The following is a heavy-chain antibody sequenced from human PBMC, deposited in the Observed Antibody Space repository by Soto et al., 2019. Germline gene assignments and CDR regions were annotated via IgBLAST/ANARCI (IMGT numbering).Heavy chain of an antibody. Sequence: ASVKVSCKASGGTFSSYAISWVRQAPGQGLEWMGGIIPIFGTANYAQKFQGRVTITADESTSTAYMELSSLRSEDTAVYDCARDRSAAAAATKSGGAFDIWGQGTMVTVSS. J-gene: IGHJ3*02. CDR1: GGTFSSYA. D-gene: IGHD6-13*01. CDR2: IIPIFGTA. CDR3: ARDRSAAAAATKSGGAFDI. V-gene: IGHV1-69*13.